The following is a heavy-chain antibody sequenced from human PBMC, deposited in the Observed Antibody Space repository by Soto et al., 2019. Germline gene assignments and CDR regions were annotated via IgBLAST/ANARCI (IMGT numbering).Heavy chain of an antibody. CDR1: GYPFTSYY. V-gene: IGHV1-46*01. CDR3: ERETYTRRGSPFDY. CDR2: INPSDGST. Sequence: QVQLVQSGAEVKKPGASVKVSCTASGYPFTSYYVHRVRQAPGQGPEWMGFINPSDGSTNYAQKFQRRVTMTRASSKCTVYMEVSSLTYEDAAGYYCERETYTRRGSPFDYWGQRTLVTVSS. J-gene: IGHJ4*02. D-gene: IGHD3-16*01.